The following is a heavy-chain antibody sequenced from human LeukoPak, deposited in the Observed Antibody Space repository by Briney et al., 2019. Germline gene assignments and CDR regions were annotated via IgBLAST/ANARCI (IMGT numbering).Heavy chain of an antibody. CDR2: INHSGST. CDR1: GEPFSGYY. Sequence: SETLSLTCAVYGEPFSGYYWSWIRQPPGKGLEWIGEINHSGSTNYNPSLESRVTISVDTSKNQFSLKLRSVTAADTAVYYCARVGGNWHFDLWGRGTLVTVSS. V-gene: IGHV4-34*01. D-gene: IGHD6-25*01. CDR3: ARVGGNWHFDL. J-gene: IGHJ2*01.